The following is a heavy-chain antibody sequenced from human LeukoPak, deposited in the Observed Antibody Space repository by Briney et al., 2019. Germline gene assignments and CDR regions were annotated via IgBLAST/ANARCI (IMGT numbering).Heavy chain of an antibody. CDR3: ASSKPGYSSGLVGY. D-gene: IGHD6-19*01. J-gene: IGHJ4*02. Sequence: SETLSLTCTVSGDSISNYYWSWIRQPPGRGLEWLGHISYIGSTNYNPSLNSRVTISVDTSKNQFSLRLSSVTAADTAVYFCASSKPGYSSGLVGYWGQGTLVTVSS. CDR1: GDSISNYY. V-gene: IGHV4-59*01. CDR2: ISYIGST.